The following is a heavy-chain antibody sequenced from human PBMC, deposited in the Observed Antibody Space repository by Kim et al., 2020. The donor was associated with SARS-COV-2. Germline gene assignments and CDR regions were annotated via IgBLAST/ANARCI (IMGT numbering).Heavy chain of an antibody. CDR1: GFTFSSYA. Sequence: GGSLRLSCAASGFTFSSYAMSWVRQAPGKGLEWVSAISGGGSSTYYADSVKGRFTISRDNSKNTLYLQMNSLRAEDTAVYYCAKDRRCASGSNWFDAWGQGILVTVSS. CDR2: ISGGGSST. CDR3: AKDRRCASGSNWFDA. D-gene: IGHD3-10*01. V-gene: IGHV3-23*01. J-gene: IGHJ5*02.